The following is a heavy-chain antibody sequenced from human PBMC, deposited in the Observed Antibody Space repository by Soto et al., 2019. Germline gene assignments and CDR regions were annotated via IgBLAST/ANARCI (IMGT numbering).Heavy chain of an antibody. D-gene: IGHD3-3*01. CDR3: TRSVLRFYPYSYYGMDV. Sequence: QVHLQHWGGGLLKPSETLSLRCVVYDGSFSGSSWNWVRQAPGKGLEWIGEITESGSVNYNPSLKSRVSISLDSSKKHFSLNLTSLTAADTAVYYCTRSVLRFYPYSYYGMDVWGQGTSVAVSS. V-gene: IGHV4-34*02. CDR1: DGSFSGSS. J-gene: IGHJ6*02. CDR2: ITESGSV.